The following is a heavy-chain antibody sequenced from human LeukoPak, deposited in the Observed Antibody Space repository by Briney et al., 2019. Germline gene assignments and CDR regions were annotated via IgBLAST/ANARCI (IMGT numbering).Heavy chain of an antibody. Sequence: SETLSLTCTVSGGSISSGGYYWSWIRQHPGKGLEWIGYIYYSGSTYYNPSLKSRVTISVDTSKNQFSLKLSSVTAADTAVYYCARDKGSYYGDFDYWGQGTLVTVSS. D-gene: IGHD1-26*01. CDR3: ARDKGSYYGDFDY. CDR1: GGSISSGGYY. V-gene: IGHV4-31*03. J-gene: IGHJ4*02. CDR2: IYYSGST.